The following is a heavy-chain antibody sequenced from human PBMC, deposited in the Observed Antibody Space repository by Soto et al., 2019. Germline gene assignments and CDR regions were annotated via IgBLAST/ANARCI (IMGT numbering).Heavy chain of an antibody. D-gene: IGHD6-13*01. Sequence: GASVKVSCKASGYTFTNYGINWVRQAPGQGLEWMGWINTYNGNTNFAQRLQGRVTMTTEASTSTAYMELRSLRSDDTAVYYCARGSSTVDFDYWGQGTPVTVSS. J-gene: IGHJ4*02. CDR3: ARGSSTVDFDY. CDR2: INTYNGNT. CDR1: GYTFTNYG. V-gene: IGHV1-18*01.